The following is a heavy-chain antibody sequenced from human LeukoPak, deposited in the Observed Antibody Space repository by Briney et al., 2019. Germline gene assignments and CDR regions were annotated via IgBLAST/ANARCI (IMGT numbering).Heavy chain of an antibody. D-gene: IGHD6-19*01. CDR2: IYYTGST. Sequence: SETLSLTCTVSGYSISSGYYWGWIRQPPGKGLQWIGYIYYTGSTTYNPSLKSRVTISVDTSKNHFSLNLTSVTAADTAVYYCARAVSGYYFDYWGQGTLVAVSS. J-gene: IGHJ4*02. CDR3: ARAVSGYYFDY. V-gene: IGHV4-61*03. CDR1: GYSISSGYY.